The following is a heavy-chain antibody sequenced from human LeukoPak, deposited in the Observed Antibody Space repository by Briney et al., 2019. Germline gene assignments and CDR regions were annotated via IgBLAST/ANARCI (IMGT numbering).Heavy chain of an antibody. CDR1: GFTFSSYS. J-gene: IGHJ4*02. D-gene: IGHD5-24*01. V-gene: IGHV3-48*01. CDR3: ARAGRDGYNYDFDC. Sequence: GGSLRLSCAASGFTFSSYSMNWVRQAPGKGLEWVSYISSSSSTIYYADSVKGRFTISRDNAKNSLYLQMNSLRAEDTAVYYCARAGRDGYNYDFDCWGQGTLVTVSS. CDR2: ISSSSSTI.